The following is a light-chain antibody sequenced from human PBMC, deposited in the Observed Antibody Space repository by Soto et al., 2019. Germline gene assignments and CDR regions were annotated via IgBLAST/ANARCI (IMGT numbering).Light chain of an antibody. J-gene: IGLJ3*02. CDR1: SSDVGSYNL. CDR2: EVS. V-gene: IGLV2-23*02. CDR3: CSYAGSSTFRV. Sequence: QSVLTQPASVSGSPGQSITISCTGTSSDVGSYNLVSWYQQHPGKAPKLMIYEVSKRPSVVSNRFSGSKSGNTASLTISGLQAEDEADYYCCSYAGSSTFRVFGGGTKLTVL.